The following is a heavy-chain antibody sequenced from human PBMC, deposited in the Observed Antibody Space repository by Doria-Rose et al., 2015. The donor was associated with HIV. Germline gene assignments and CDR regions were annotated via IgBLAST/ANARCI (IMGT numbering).Heavy chain of an antibody. Sequence: QVTLKESGPVLVKPTEALTLTCTVSGVSLSSPGMGVSWIRQPPGKALEWPANIFSDDERSYKTSLKSRLTISRGTSKSQVVLTMTDMDHVDTATYYCARIKSSRWYHKYYFDFWGQGTLVIVSA. CDR3: ARIKSSRWYHKYYFDF. J-gene: IGHJ4*02. CDR2: IFSDDER. CDR1: GVSLSSPGMG. D-gene: IGHD6-13*01. V-gene: IGHV2-26*01.